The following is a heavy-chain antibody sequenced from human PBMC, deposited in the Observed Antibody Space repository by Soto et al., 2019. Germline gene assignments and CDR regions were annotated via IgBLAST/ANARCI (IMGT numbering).Heavy chain of an antibody. J-gene: IGHJ4*02. CDR2: IYYSGST. D-gene: IGHD4-17*01. CDR3: ASLSRVTSFDY. V-gene: IGHV4-59*01. Sequence: SPETQSHTWPLSEANLSSYCWSWLRQRPGKGLEWNGYIYYSGSTNYNPSQKSRVTISVDTSKNHFSLKLSSVTAADTAVYYCASLSRVTSFDYWGQGTLVTLAP. CDR1: EANLSSYC.